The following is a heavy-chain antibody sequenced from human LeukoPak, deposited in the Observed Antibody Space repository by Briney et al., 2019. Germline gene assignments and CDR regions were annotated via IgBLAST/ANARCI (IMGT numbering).Heavy chain of an antibody. J-gene: IGHJ6*02. V-gene: IGHV3-23*01. Sequence: GSLRLSCAASGFTFSSYAMNWVRQVRGKGLEWVSTISGSGGSTYYADSVKGRFTISRDNSKNTLYLQMNSLSAEDTAVYYCAEDSDGMDVWGQGTTVTVSS. CDR3: AEDSDGMDV. CDR1: GFTFSSYA. CDR2: ISGSGGST.